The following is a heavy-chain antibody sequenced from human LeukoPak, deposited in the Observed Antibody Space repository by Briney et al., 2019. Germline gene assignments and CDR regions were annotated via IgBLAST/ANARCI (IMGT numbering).Heavy chain of an antibody. Sequence: PGGSLRLSCAASGFTFSSYSMNWVRRAPGKGLEWVANIKQDGSEKYYVDSVKGRFTISRDNAKNSLCLQMNSLRAEDTAVYYCASSTYYDFWSGHLGFDYWGQGTLVTVSS. D-gene: IGHD3-3*01. CDR2: IKQDGSEK. J-gene: IGHJ4*02. CDR1: GFTFSSYS. V-gene: IGHV3-7*01. CDR3: ASSTYYDFWSGHLGFDY.